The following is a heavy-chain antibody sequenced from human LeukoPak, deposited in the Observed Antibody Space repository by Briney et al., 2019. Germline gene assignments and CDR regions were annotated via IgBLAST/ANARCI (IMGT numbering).Heavy chain of an antibody. Sequence: GASVKVSCKASGGTLSSYAISWVRQAPGQGLEWMGGIIPIFGTANYAQKLQGRVTMTTDTSTSTAYMELRSLRSDDTAVYYCARRPLGSGWLGYWGQGTLVTVSS. V-gene: IGHV1-69*05. CDR1: GGTLSSYA. J-gene: IGHJ4*02. D-gene: IGHD6-19*01. CDR2: IIPIFGTA. CDR3: ARRPLGSGWLGY.